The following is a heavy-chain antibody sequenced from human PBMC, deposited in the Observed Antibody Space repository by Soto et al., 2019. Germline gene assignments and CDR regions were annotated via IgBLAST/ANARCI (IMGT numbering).Heavy chain of an antibody. D-gene: IGHD1-7*01. CDR1: GYTFTSYG. CDR2: ISAYNGNT. V-gene: IGHV1-18*01. J-gene: IGHJ6*02. CDR3: ARDRYRGDNWNFLHYGMDV. Sequence: QVQLVQSGAEVKKPGASVKVSCKASGYTFTSYGISWVRQAPGQGLEWMGWISAYNGNTNYAQKLQGRVTMTTDTSTSTGYMEVRRLRADDTAVYYCARDRYRGDNWNFLHYGMDVWGQGTTVTVS.